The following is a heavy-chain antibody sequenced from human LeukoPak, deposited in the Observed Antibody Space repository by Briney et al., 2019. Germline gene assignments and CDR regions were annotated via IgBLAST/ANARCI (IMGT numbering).Heavy chain of an antibody. CDR1: GFTFDDYA. Sequence: PGRSLRLSYAASGFTFDDYAMHWVRQAPGKGLEWVSGISWNSGSIGYADSVKGRFTISRDNAKNSLYLQMNSLRAEDTALYYCAKPRGGSWYERAFDYWGQGTLVTVSS. D-gene: IGHD6-13*01. CDR3: AKPRGGSWYERAFDY. V-gene: IGHV3-9*01. J-gene: IGHJ4*02. CDR2: ISWNSGSI.